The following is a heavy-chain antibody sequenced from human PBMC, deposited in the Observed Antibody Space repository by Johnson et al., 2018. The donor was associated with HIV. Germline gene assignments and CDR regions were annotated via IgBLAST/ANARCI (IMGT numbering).Heavy chain of an antibody. CDR1: GFTFSSYA. D-gene: IGHD2-2*01. CDR3: ARETGDPVVPAARDAFDI. CDR2: LGGSGANT. Sequence: VQLVESGGGLVQPGGSLRLSCAASGFTFSSYAMSWVRQAPGKGLEWVSSLGGSGANTYYADSVKGRFTISRDNSKNTLYLQMNSLRAEDTAVYYCARETGDPVVPAARDAFDIWGQGTMVTVSS. V-gene: IGHV3-23*04. J-gene: IGHJ3*02.